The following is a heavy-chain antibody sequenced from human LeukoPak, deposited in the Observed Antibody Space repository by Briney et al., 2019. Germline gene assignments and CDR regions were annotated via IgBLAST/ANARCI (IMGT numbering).Heavy chain of an antibody. CDR1: GGSVRSSKYL. D-gene: IGHD2-8*01. CDR2: ISYSGNT. V-gene: IGHV4-39*07. CDR3: AGLGVMVLVYQSES. Sequence: SETLSLTCAVSGGSVRSSKYLWGWIRQPPGKELEWIGSISYSGNTDYNPSLKSRVTLSVDTSKNQFSLKLTSVTAADSAVYYCAGLGVMVLVYQSESWGQGTPVTVSS. J-gene: IGHJ1*01.